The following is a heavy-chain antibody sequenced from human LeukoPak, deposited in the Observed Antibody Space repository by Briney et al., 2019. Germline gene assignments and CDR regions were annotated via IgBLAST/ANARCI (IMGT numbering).Heavy chain of an antibody. CDR2: INHSGST. CDR3: AREPSGYSSGWYGAYFDY. CDR1: GGSFSGYY. Sequence: SETLSLTCAVYGGSFSGYYWGWIRQPPGKGLEWIGEINHSGSTNYNPSLKSRVTISVDTSKNQFSLKLSSVTAADTAVYYCAREPSGYSSGWYGAYFDYWGQGTLVTVSS. J-gene: IGHJ4*02. V-gene: IGHV4-34*01. D-gene: IGHD6-19*01.